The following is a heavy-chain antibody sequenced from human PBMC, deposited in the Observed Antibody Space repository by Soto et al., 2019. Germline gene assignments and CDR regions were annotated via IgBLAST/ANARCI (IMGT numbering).Heavy chain of an antibody. CDR1: GGTFSSYA. V-gene: IGHV1-69*10. Sequence: SVKVSCKASGGTFSSYAISWVRQAPGQGLEWMGGIIPILGTANYAQKFQGRVTITADKSTSTAYMELSSLRSEDTAAYYCARDPHHNNWFDPWGQGTLVTVST. J-gene: IGHJ5*02. CDR2: IIPILGTA. CDR3: ARDPHHNNWFDP. D-gene: IGHD2-21*01.